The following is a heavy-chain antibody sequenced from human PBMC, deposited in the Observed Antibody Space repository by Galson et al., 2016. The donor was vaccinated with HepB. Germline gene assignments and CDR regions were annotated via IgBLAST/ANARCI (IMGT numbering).Heavy chain of an antibody. CDR2: ITGDSSRT. D-gene: IGHD3-10*01. V-gene: IGHV3-23*01. Sequence: SLRLSCAGSEFTFTSYAMNWVRQAPGKGLEWVSAITGDSSRTFYADSVKGRFTISRDNSKNTVYIQMNALRAEDTAGYYCAKDLWLRGFHYLDYWGQGTLVTVSS. J-gene: IGHJ4*02. CDR3: AKDLWLRGFHYLDY. CDR1: EFTFTSYA.